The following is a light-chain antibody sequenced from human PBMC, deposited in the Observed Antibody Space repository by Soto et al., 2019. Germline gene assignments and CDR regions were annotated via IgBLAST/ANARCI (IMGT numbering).Light chain of an antibody. J-gene: IGKJ1*01. Sequence: DIQMTQSPSTLSGSVGDRVTITCRASQTISSWLAWYQQKPGKAPKLLIYKASSLESGVPSRFSDSGSGADFTLTISSLQPEDFATYYCLLDYSYFWAFGQGTKVDIK. CDR3: LLDYSYFWA. CDR2: KAS. CDR1: QTISSW. V-gene: IGKV1-5*03.